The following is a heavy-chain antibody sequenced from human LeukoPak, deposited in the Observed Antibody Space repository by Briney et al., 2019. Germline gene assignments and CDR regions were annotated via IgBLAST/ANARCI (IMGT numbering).Heavy chain of an antibody. CDR3: AREVGIAAAERETYYYGMDV. CDR1: GGSISSYY. Sequence: SETLSLTCTVSGGSISSYYWSWIRQPAGKGLEWIGRIYTSGSTNYNPSLRSRVTMSVDTSKNQFSLKLSSVTAADTAVYYCAREVGIAAAERETYYYGMDVWGQGTTVTVSS. D-gene: IGHD6-13*01. CDR2: IYTSGST. J-gene: IGHJ6*02. V-gene: IGHV4-4*07.